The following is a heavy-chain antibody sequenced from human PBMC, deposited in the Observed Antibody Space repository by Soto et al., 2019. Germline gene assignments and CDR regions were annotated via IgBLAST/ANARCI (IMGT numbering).Heavy chain of an antibody. D-gene: IGHD3-3*01. CDR1: GGSIRSSSYY. Sequence: SETLCLSCTVSGGSIRSSSYYGGWIRQPPGKGLEWIGSIYYSGSTYYNPSLKSRVTISVDTSKNQFSLKLSSVTAADTAVYYCARQETIFGVVIIHRWFDPWGQGTLVTVS. J-gene: IGHJ5*02. CDR2: IYYSGST. V-gene: IGHV4-39*01. CDR3: ARQETIFGVVIIHRWFDP.